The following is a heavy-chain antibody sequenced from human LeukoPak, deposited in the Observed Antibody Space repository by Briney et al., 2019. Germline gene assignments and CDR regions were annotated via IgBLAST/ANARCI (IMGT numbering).Heavy chain of an antibody. D-gene: IGHD6-19*01. Sequence: SETLSLTCAVYGGSFSGYYWSWIRQPPGKGLEWIGEINHSGSTNYNPSLKSRVTISVDTSKNQFSLKLSSETAADTAVYYCARDGSVAGRDLSAFDIWGQGTMVTVSS. V-gene: IGHV4-34*01. CDR2: INHSGST. CDR1: GGSFSGYY. J-gene: IGHJ3*02. CDR3: ARDGSVAGRDLSAFDI.